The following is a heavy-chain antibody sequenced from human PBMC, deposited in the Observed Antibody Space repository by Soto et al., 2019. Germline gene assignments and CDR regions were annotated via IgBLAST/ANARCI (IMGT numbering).Heavy chain of an antibody. D-gene: IGHD6-25*01. V-gene: IGHV3-30*18. J-gene: IGHJ6*01. CDR1: GFTFSSYG. Sequence: QVQLVESGGGVVQPGRSLRLSCAASGFTFSSYGMHWVRQAPGKGLEWVAVISYDGSNKYYADSVKGRFTISRDNSKNTLYLQMNSLRAEDTAVYYCAKDPNILASGYYYGMDVW. CDR3: AKDPNILASGYYYGMDV. CDR2: ISYDGSNK.